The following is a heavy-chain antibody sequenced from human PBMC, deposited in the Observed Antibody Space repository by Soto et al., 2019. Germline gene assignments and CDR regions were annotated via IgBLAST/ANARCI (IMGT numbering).Heavy chain of an antibody. CDR1: GFPFSTYG. CDR2: ISNDGTNT. D-gene: IGHD6-6*01. J-gene: IGHJ6*02. V-gene: IGHV3-30*18. Sequence: QVQMVESGGGVVQPGRSLRLSCAASGFPFSTYGMHWVRQNPGKGLEWMAVISNDGTNTYYADSVKGRFTISRDNSKDTLFLQMNSLRGEDSAVYYCAKVVRADTTSSNFYYYSARDDWGQGTTVTVSS. CDR3: AKVVRADTTSSNFYYYSARDD.